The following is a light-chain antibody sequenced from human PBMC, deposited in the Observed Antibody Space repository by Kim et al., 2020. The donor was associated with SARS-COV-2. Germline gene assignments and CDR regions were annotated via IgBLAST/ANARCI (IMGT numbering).Light chain of an antibody. J-gene: IGKJ1*01. V-gene: IGKV1-6*01. Sequence: AIQMTQSPSSLSAFVGDRVTITCRASQNINNDLGWYQQKPGKAPKLLIYASSSLQSGVPSRFSGSRSGTDFTLTISSLQPEDFATYYCLHDYNYPRTFGQGTKVDIK. CDR1: QNINND. CDR3: LHDYNYPRT. CDR2: ASS.